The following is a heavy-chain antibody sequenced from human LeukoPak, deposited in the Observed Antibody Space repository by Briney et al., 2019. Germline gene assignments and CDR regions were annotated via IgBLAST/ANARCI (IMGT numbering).Heavy chain of an antibody. V-gene: IGHV4-4*02. CDR2: IYHSGST. D-gene: IGHD3-10*01. Sequence: KTSETLSLTCAVSGGSISSSNWWSWVRQPPGKGLEWIGEIYHSGSTNYNPSLKSRVTLSVDTSKNQFSLRLSSVTAADTAVYYCARVRGEVFIDYWGQGTLVTVSS. CDR1: GGSISSSNW. CDR3: ARVRGEVFIDY. J-gene: IGHJ4*02.